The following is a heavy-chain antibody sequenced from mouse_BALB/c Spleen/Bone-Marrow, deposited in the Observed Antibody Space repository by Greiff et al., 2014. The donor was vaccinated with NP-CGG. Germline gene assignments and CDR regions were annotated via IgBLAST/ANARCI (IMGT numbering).Heavy chain of an antibody. V-gene: IGHV5-6*02. CDR1: GFTFSSYG. CDR3: ARPTTVVATGGSFDY. Sequence: EVMLVESGGDLVKPGGSLKLSCAASGFTFSSYGMSWVRQTPDKRLEWVATISSGGSYTYYPDSVKGQFTISRDNAKNTLYLQMSRLKSEDTARYYCARPTTVVATGGSFDYWGQGTTLTVSS. D-gene: IGHD1-1*01. CDR2: ISSGGSYT. J-gene: IGHJ2*01.